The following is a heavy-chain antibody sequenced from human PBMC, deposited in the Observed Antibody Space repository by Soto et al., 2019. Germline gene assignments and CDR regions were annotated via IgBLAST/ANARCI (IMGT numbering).Heavy chain of an antibody. CDR3: ARDLVEVPSALYYFDY. J-gene: IGHJ4*02. V-gene: IGHV1-46*01. CDR2: INPSGGST. CDR1: GYTFTRHY. Sequence: QVQLVQSGAEVKKPGASVKVSCKASGYTFTRHYIHWVRQAPGQGLEWMGIINPSGGSTSYAQKFQGRVTMLRDTSTSTVHMELSGLTSEDTAVYYCARDLVEVPSALYYFDYWGQGTLVIVSS. D-gene: IGHD2-2*01.